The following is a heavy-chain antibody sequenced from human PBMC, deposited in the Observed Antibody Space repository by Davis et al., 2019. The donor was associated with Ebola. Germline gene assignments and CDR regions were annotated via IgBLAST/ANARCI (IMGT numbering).Heavy chain of an antibody. J-gene: IGHJ4*02. CDR2: VSHSEREK. D-gene: IGHD3-3*01. V-gene: IGHV3-30*04. CDR3: ARAVFHEVLDY. Sequence: PGGSLRLSCAASGFTFRNYAMHWVRQAPDKGLEWVAVVSHSEREKFYADSVKGRFTISRDNSDNTLYLQMNSLTADDTAVYYCARAVFHEVLDYWGQGTPVTVSS. CDR1: GFTFRNYA.